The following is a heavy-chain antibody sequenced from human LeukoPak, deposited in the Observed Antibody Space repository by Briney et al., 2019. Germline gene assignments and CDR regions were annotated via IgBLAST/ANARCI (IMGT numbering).Heavy chain of an antibody. CDR2: INHSGST. Sequence: SETLSLTCAVYGGSFGGYYWTWIRQSPGKGPGWIGEINHSGSTNYNPSFKRRVFMSVDTAKNQFSLKLSSVSAADTAVYYCARGGYFDSSGYPNPLDYWGQGTLVTVSS. J-gene: IGHJ4*02. D-gene: IGHD3-22*01. CDR1: GGSFGGYY. CDR3: ARGGYFDSSGYPNPLDY. V-gene: IGHV4-34*01.